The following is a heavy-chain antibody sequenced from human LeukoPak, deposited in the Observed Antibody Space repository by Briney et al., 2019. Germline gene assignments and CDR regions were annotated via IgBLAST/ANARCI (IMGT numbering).Heavy chain of an antibody. Sequence: PSETLSLTCTVSDGSISSYYWSWIRQPPGKGLEWIGYIYYSGSTNYNPSLKSRVTISVDTSKNQFSLKLSSVTAADTAVYYCAREGYYDSSGYPTFDYWGQGTLVTVSS. CDR3: AREGYYDSSGYPTFDY. V-gene: IGHV4-59*01. D-gene: IGHD3-22*01. CDR1: DGSISSYY. CDR2: IYYSGST. J-gene: IGHJ4*02.